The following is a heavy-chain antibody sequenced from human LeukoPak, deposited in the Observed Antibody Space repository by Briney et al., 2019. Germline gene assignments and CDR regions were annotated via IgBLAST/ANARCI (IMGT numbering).Heavy chain of an antibody. CDR1: GYTFTGHF. Sequence: ASVKVSCKASGYTFTGHFMHWVRQAPGQGLEWMGWFNPNSGGTYYAQKFQGRVTMTRDTSISTAYMEMSRLRSDDTAVYYCARETGRRVFYDSSGYLHFWGQGTLVAVSS. D-gene: IGHD3-22*01. V-gene: IGHV1-2*02. CDR2: FNPNSGGT. CDR3: ARETGRRVFYDSSGYLHF. J-gene: IGHJ4*02.